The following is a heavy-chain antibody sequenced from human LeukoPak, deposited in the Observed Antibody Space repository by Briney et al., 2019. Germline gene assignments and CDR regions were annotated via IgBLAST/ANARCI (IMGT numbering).Heavy chain of an antibody. Sequence: PGGSLRLSCVASGFTFADYAMNWVRQAPGQGLEWISSITSRNVKYAYSVRRRFTISMDNSKNTLYLQLDSLRVEDTALYYCAKDLKKVGSSTWYFDLWGGGTLVTVSS. CDR3: AKDLKKVGSSTWYFDL. V-gene: IGHV3-23*01. CDR2: ITSRNV. CDR1: GFTFADYA. D-gene: IGHD1-26*01. J-gene: IGHJ2*01.